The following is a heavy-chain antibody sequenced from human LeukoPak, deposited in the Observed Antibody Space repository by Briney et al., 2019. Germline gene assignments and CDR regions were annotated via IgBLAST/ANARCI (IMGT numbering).Heavy chain of an antibody. CDR3: ARGGGPPYYYESSGSPGY. CDR2: ISPSGTDI. Sequence: QPGGSLRLSCAVSGFTFTDTYMTWIRQAPGKGLESLSYISPSGTDISYADSVKGRFTISRDNAKNSLSLQMNSLRAEDTAVYYCARGGGPPYYYESSGSPGYWGQGTLVTVSS. J-gene: IGHJ4*02. CDR1: GFTFTDTY. V-gene: IGHV3-11*04. D-gene: IGHD3-22*01.